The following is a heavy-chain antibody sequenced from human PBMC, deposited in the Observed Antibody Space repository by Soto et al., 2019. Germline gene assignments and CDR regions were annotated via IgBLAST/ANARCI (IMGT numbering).Heavy chain of an antibody. CDR1: GGSISSGGYY. J-gene: IGHJ6*02. Sequence: KTSETLSLTCTVSGGSISSGGYYWSWIRQHPGKGLEWIGYIYYSGSTYYNPSLKSRVTISVDTSKNQFSLKLSSVTAADTAVYYCARDRDIGGSSSGKGYYYYGMDVWGQGTTVTVSS. D-gene: IGHD6-6*01. CDR3: ARDRDIGGSSSGKGYYYYGMDV. V-gene: IGHV4-31*03. CDR2: IYYSGST.